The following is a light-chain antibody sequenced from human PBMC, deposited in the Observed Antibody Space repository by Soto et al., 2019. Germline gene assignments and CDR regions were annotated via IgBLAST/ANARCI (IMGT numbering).Light chain of an antibody. V-gene: IGLV2-11*01. J-gene: IGLJ2*01. Sequence: QSVLTQPRSVSGSPGQSVTISRAGTSSDVGGYDYVSWYQQHPGKAPKLMIYDVSQRPSGVPDRFSGSKSGNTASLTISGLQAEDEADYYCCSYAGSATVVFGGGTKLTVL. CDR2: DVS. CDR3: CSYAGSATVV. CDR1: SSDVGGYDY.